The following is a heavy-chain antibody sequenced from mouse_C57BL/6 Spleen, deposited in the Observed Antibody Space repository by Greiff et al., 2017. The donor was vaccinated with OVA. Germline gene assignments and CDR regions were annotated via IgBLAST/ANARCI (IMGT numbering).Heavy chain of an antibody. D-gene: IGHD3-2*02. Sequence: VKLLESGPGLVAPSQSLSISCTVSGFSLTSYGVDWVRQSPGKGLEWLGVIWGVGSTNYNSALKSSLSISKDNSKSKVFLKMNSLQTDDTAVYYCASEDSSGYLAYWGQGTLVTVSA. CDR2: IWGVGST. V-gene: IGHV2-6*01. CDR1: GFSLTSYG. CDR3: ASEDSSGYLAY. J-gene: IGHJ3*01.